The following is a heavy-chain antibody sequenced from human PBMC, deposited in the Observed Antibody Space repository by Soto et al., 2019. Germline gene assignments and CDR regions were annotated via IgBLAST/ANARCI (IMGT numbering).Heavy chain of an antibody. D-gene: IGHD3-3*01. Sequence: AASVKVSCKASGGTFSSYAISWVRQAPGQGLEWMGGIIPIFGTANYAQKFQGRVTITADESTSTAYMELSSLRSEDTAVYYCARWSRFLEWTGAFDIWGQGTMVTVSS. CDR3: ARWSRFLEWTGAFDI. V-gene: IGHV1-69*13. CDR2: IIPIFGTA. CDR1: GGTFSSYA. J-gene: IGHJ3*02.